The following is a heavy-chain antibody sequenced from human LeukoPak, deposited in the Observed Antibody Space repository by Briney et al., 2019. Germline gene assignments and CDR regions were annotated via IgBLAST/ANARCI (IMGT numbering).Heavy chain of an antibody. CDR2: IRYDGSNK. D-gene: IGHD6-13*01. Sequence: GGSLRLSCAASGFTFSSYGMHWVRQAPRKRLEWVAFIRYDGSNKYYADSVKGRFTISRDNSKNTLYLQMNSLRAEDTAVYYCAKGGQLVQSGYFQHWGQGTLVTVSS. CDR3: AKGGQLVQSGYFQH. V-gene: IGHV3-30*02. J-gene: IGHJ1*01. CDR1: GFTFSSYG.